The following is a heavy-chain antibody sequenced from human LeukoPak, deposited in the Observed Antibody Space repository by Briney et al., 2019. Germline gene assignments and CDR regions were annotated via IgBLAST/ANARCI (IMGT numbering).Heavy chain of an antibody. Sequence: SETLSLTCAVYGGSFSGYYWSWIRQPPGKGLEWIGEINHSGSTNYNPSLKSRVTISVDTSKNQFSLKLSSVTAADTAVYYCARSIVGATYFDYWGQGTLVTVSS. J-gene: IGHJ4*02. D-gene: IGHD1-26*01. CDR3: ARSIVGATYFDY. V-gene: IGHV4-34*01. CDR1: GGSFSGYY. CDR2: INHSGST.